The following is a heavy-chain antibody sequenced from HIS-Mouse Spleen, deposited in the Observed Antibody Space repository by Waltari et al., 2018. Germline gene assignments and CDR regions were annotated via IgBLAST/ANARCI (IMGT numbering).Heavy chain of an antibody. V-gene: IGHV4-39*07. CDR1: GGSILSSTYH. Sequence: QLQLQESGPGLVKPSETLSLTCPVSGGSILSSTYHWGRIRQPPGKGLEWIGSIYYSGSTYYNPSLKSRVTISVDTSKNQFSLKLSSVTAADTAVYYCAREIPYSSSWYDWYFDLWGRGTLVTVSS. J-gene: IGHJ2*01. CDR2: IYYSGST. CDR3: AREIPYSSSWYDWYFDL. D-gene: IGHD6-13*01.